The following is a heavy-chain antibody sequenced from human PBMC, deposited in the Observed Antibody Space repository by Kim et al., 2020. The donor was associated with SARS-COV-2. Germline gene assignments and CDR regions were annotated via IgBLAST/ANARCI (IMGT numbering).Heavy chain of an antibody. Sequence: SETLSLTCTVSGGAITSYFWSWIRQPPGKGLEWIGFIHYTGSTSYKTSLKSRVSISLETSRNQFSLTLTSVTAADTAVYFCARYSLYEVGRHFECWGPGT. CDR2: IHYTGST. V-gene: IGHV4-59*08. CDR3: ARYSLYEVGRHFEC. CDR1: GGAITSYF. J-gene: IGHJ4*02. D-gene: IGHD2-8*01.